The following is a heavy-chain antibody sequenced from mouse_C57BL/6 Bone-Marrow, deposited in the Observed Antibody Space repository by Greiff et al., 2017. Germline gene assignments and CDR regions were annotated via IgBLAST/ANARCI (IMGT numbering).Heavy chain of an antibody. CDR3: ARQLRVREYFDY. CDR1: GFTFSSYG. V-gene: IGHV5-6*01. J-gene: IGHJ2*01. Sequence: EVQRVESGGDLVKPGGSLKLSCAASGFTFSSYGMSWVRQTPDKRLEWVATISSGGSYTYYPDSVKGRFTISRDNAKNTLYLQMSSLKSEDTAMYYCARQLRVREYFDYWGQGTTLTVSS. CDR2: ISSGGSYT. D-gene: IGHD3-2*02.